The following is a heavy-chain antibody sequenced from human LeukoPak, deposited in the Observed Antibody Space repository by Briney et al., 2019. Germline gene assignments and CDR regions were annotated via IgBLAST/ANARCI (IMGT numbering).Heavy chain of an antibody. V-gene: IGHV1-69*05. Sequence: SVKVSCKASGGTFSSYAISWVRQAPGQGLEWMGGIIPIFGTANYAQKFQGRVTITTDESTSTAYMELSSLRSEDTAVYYCTTEAGSGSYYNVDFDYWGQGTLVTVSS. CDR1: GGTFSSYA. CDR2: IIPIFGTA. D-gene: IGHD3-10*01. CDR3: TTEAGSGSYYNVDFDY. J-gene: IGHJ4*02.